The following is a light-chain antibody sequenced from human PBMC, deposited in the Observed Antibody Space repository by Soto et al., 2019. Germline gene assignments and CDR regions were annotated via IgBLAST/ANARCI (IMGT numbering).Light chain of an antibody. CDR2: GAS. CDR1: QGVSSN. V-gene: IGKV3-15*01. CDR3: LQRQRWALK. J-gene: IGKJ1*01. Sequence: EIVMTQSPGTLSVSPGERATLSCRASQGVSSNLAWYQQKPGQAPRLLIYGASTRATGIPARFSGRGSGTEFTLTVTRLQSDDFAFYYCLQRQRWALKFGQGTKV.